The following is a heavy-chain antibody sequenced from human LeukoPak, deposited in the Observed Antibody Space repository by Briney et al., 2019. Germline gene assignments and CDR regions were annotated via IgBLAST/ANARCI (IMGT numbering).Heavy chain of an antibody. V-gene: IGHV5-51*01. CDR1: GYSFTSYW. Sequence: GESLKISCKGSGYSFTSYWIGWVRQMPGKDLEWMGIIYPGDSDTRYSPSFQGQVTISADKSISTAYLQWSSLKASDTAMYYCARPTYTGYSSGWHKSGAFDIWGQGTMVTVSS. D-gene: IGHD6-19*01. CDR3: ARPTYTGYSSGWHKSGAFDI. CDR2: IYPGDSDT. J-gene: IGHJ3*02.